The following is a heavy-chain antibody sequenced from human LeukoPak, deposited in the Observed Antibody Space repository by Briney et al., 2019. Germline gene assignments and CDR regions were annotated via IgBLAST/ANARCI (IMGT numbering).Heavy chain of an antibody. CDR2: IYSGGGNTK. J-gene: IGHJ2*01. CDR3: VVILVPGGVWHFDL. CDR1: GLTFTNYG. D-gene: IGHD2-2*01. Sequence: PGTPLRLTRVASGLTFTNYGLHWVRQAPGKGLEWVAIIYSGGGNTKYYAESLKDRFTISRDDSKDTVYLQTNSLRVEDTAVYYCVVILVPGGVWHFDLWGRGTLVTVSS. V-gene: IGHV3-33*03.